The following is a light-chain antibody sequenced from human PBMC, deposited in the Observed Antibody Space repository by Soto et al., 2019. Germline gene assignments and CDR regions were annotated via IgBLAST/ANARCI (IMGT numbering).Light chain of an antibody. CDR1: SSNIGSNT. J-gene: IGLJ3*02. V-gene: IGLV1-44*01. CDR3: AAWDDRLNGWV. Sequence: QSVLTQPPSASATPGQRVTISCSGSSSNIGSNTVNWYQQLPGTAPKLLIYKSNQRPSGVPDRFSGSKSGTSASLAISGLQSEDEADYYCAAWDDRLNGWVFGGGTKVTVL. CDR2: KSN.